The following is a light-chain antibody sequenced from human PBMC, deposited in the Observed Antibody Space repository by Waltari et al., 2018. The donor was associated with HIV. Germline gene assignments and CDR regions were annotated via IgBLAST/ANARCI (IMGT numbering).Light chain of an antibody. CDR3: QQSYSTPPYT. V-gene: IGKV1-39*01. CDR1: QSIGSY. J-gene: IGKJ2*01. CDR2: AAS. Sequence: DIQMTQSPSSLSASVVDRVTITCRASQSIGSYLNWYKQKPGKAPKLLIYAASSLHSGVPSRCAGSGSGTDFTLTIRSLQPADLATYYCQQSYSTPPYTLCQGTNLEIK.